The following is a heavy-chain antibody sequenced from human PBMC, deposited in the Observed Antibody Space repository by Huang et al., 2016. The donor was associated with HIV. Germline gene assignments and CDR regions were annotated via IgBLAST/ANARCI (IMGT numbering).Heavy chain of an antibody. CDR3: ARDRRHCSGGSCYYSDY. Sequence: QVQLQESGPGLVKPSETLSLTCSVSGGSISSHYWSWIRQPPGKGLEWIGSIYYSGGSNYSPSGKSRVFICVDTSRNQFALKLSSVTAADTAVYYCARDRRHCSGGSCYYSDYWGHGTLVTVSS. CDR2: IYYSGGS. J-gene: IGHJ4*01. D-gene: IGHD2-15*01. CDR1: GGSISSHY. V-gene: IGHV4-59*11.